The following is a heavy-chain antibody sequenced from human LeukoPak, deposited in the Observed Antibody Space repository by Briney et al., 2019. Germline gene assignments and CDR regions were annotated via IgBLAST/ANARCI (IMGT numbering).Heavy chain of an antibody. J-gene: IGHJ4*02. D-gene: IGHD3-10*02. Sequence: SETLSLTCTVSGVPLSRYYWSWIRQPAGKGLEWVGRSLASGNTNYNPSFESRLAMSVDTSRNQFSLNLTSVTAADTAIYYCVQDGPLRSVYWGQGTLVTVSS. CDR1: GVPLSRYY. CDR2: SLASGNT. V-gene: IGHV4-4*07. CDR3: VQDGPLRSVY.